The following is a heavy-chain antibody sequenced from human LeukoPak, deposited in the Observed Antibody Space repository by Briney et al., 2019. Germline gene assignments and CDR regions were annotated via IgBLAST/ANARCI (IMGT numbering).Heavy chain of an antibody. CDR2: FDPEDGET. V-gene: IGHV1-24*01. Sequence: ASVKVSCKVSGYTLTELSMHWVRQAPGKGLEWMGGFDPEDGETIYAQKFQGRVTMTEDTSTDTAYMELSSLRSEDTAVYYCATGTVVGATTRFDTWDYWGQGTLVTVSS. J-gene: IGHJ4*02. CDR3: ATGTVVGATTRFDTWDY. D-gene: IGHD1-26*01. CDR1: GYTLTELS.